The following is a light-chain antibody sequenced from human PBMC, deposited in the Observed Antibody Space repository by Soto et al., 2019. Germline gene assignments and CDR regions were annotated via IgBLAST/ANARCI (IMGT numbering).Light chain of an antibody. Sequence: LVMTHSRATLSVSPWERAILSCRASQSVSSNLAWYQQKPGQAPRLLIYGASNRATGIPDRFSGSGSGTDFTLTISRLEPEDFAVYYCQQYDNSPLNFGGGTKVDIK. CDR1: QSVSSN. V-gene: IGKV3D-15*01. CDR3: QQYDNSPLN. J-gene: IGKJ4*01. CDR2: GAS.